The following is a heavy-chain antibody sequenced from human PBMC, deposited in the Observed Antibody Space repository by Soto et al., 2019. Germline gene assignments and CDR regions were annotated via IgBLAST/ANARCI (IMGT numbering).Heavy chain of an antibody. J-gene: IGHJ6*02. Sequence: LSLTCAVSGGSISSSNWWSWVRQPPGKGLEWIGEIYHSGSTNYNPSLKSRVTISVDKSKNQFSLKLSSVTAADTAVYYCARDPSLRFLEWLSDYYYYGMDVWGQGTTVTVSS. CDR3: ARDPSLRFLEWLSDYYYYGMDV. CDR2: IYHSGST. D-gene: IGHD3-3*01. CDR1: GGSISSSNW. V-gene: IGHV4-4*02.